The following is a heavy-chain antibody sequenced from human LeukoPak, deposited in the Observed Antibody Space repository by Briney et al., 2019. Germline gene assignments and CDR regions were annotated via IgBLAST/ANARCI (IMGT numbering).Heavy chain of an antibody. CDR1: GYTFTSYD. Sequence: SVKVSCKASGYTFTSYDITWVRQATGQGLEWMGGIIPIFGTANYAQRFQGRVTMTRDTSTSTVYIELSSLRYEDTAVYYCARQRGGQYEDGFDIWGQRTMVTVSS. CDR2: IIPIFGTA. V-gene: IGHV1-69*05. J-gene: IGHJ3*02. D-gene: IGHD2-8*01. CDR3: ARQRGGQYEDGFDI.